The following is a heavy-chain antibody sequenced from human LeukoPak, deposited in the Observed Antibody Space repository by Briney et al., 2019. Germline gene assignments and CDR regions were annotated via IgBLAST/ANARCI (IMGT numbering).Heavy chain of an antibody. V-gene: IGHV1-24*01. CDR1: GYTLTELS. Sequence: ASVKVSCKVSGYTLTELSMHWVRQAPGKGLEWMGGFDPEDGETIYAQKFRGRVTMTEDTSTDTAYMELSSLRSEDTAVYYCATASYGSGSYRFDYWGQGTLVTVSS. J-gene: IGHJ4*02. CDR3: ATASYGSGSYRFDY. D-gene: IGHD3-10*01. CDR2: FDPEDGET.